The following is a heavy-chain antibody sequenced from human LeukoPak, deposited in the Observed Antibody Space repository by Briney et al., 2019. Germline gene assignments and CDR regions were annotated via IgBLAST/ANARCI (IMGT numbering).Heavy chain of an antibody. V-gene: IGHV3-53*01. CDR2: IYSGGST. Sequence: GGSLRLSCAASGFTFSSNYMSWVRQAPGKGLEWVSVIYSGGSTYYADSVKGRFTISRDNSENTLYLQMNSLGAEDTAVYYCARVAAAGTDFDYWGQGTLVTVSS. J-gene: IGHJ4*02. D-gene: IGHD6-13*01. CDR3: ARVAAAGTDFDY. CDR1: GFTFSSNY.